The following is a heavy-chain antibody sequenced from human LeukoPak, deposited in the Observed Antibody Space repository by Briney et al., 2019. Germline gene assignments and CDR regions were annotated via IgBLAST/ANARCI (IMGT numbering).Heavy chain of an antibody. J-gene: IGHJ4*02. Sequence: SETLSLTCTVSGGSINSYYWSWIRQPPGKGLDYIRYIYYDGSTHYNPSLRSRVTISVDTSKNQFSLKLTSMTAADTAVYYCARMHPGPLLYDHWGQGTLVTVSS. CDR1: GGSINSYY. V-gene: IGHV4-59*01. CDR2: IYYDGST. D-gene: IGHD2-21*02. CDR3: ARMHPGPLLYDH.